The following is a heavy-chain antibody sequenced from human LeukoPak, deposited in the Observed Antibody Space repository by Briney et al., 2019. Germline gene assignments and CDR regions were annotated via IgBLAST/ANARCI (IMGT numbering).Heavy chain of an antibody. CDR2: ISSSSTTI. CDR1: KFTFSSYS. J-gene: IGHJ4*02. Sequence: GGSLRLSCAASKFTFSSYSMSWVRQAPGKGLEWISYISSSSTTIYYADSVKGRFTISRDDAKNSLYLQMNSLRDEDTAVYYCARDVRWLRFVFDYWGQGTLVTVSS. D-gene: IGHD5-12*01. CDR3: ARDVRWLRFVFDY. V-gene: IGHV3-48*02.